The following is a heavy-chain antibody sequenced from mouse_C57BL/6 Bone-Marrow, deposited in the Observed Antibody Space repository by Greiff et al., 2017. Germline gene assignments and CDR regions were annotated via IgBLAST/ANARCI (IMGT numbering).Heavy chain of an antibody. CDR1: GYTFTSYW. D-gene: IGHD1-1*01. CDR2: IYPGSGST. J-gene: IGHJ4*01. Sequence: QVQLQQPGAELVKPGASVKMSCKASGYTFTSYWITWVKQRPGQGLEWIGDIYPGSGSTNYNEKFKSKATLTVDTSSSTAYMQLSSLTSEDSAVYYCASPLITTVVATDAMDYWGQGTSVTVSS. CDR3: ASPLITTVVATDAMDY. V-gene: IGHV1-55*01.